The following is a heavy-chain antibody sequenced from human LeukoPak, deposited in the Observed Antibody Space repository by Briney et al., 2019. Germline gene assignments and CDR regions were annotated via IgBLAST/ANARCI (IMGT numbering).Heavy chain of an antibody. CDR3: ARVAFVGYTDAFDV. V-gene: IGHV1-2*02. Sequence: ASVKVSCKASGYTFTGYYMYWVRQAPGQGLEWMGWINPKSGGTNYAQKFQGRVTMTRDTSISTAYMELSRLRFDDTAVYYCARVAFVGYTDAFDVWGQGTMVTVSS. J-gene: IGHJ3*01. CDR1: GYTFTGYY. D-gene: IGHD5-24*01. CDR2: INPKSGGT.